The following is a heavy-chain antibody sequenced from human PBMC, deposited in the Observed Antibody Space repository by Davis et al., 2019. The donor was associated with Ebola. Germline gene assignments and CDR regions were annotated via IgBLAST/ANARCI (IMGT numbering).Heavy chain of an antibody. D-gene: IGHD3-3*02. V-gene: IGHV1-24*01. Sequence: ASVKVSCKLSQDRITDFSMHWVRQAPGKGLEWMGRFETEHAETISAQKFQGRVTMTADTSTDTAYMELNSLRSEDTAVYYCATNRSRRAFDPYFGLDFRGQGTTVTVSS. J-gene: IGHJ6*02. CDR2: FETEHAET. CDR3: ATNRSRRAFDPYFGLDF. CDR1: QDRITDFS.